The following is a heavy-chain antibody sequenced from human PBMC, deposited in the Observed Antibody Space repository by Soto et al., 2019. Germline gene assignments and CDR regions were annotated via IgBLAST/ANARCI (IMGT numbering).Heavy chain of an antibody. J-gene: IGHJ6*02. D-gene: IGHD2-2*01. Sequence: GGSLRLSCAASGFTFSNYGMHWVRQAPGKGLEWVAVISYDGSDKYYADSVKGRFSISRDNSKNTLYLQMNSLRAEDTAVYYCAKVTGFCSSSSCRRDYYYYYGMDVWGQGTTVTVSS. CDR3: AKVTGFCSSSSCRRDYYYYYGMDV. CDR1: GFTFSNYG. CDR2: ISYDGSDK. V-gene: IGHV3-30*18.